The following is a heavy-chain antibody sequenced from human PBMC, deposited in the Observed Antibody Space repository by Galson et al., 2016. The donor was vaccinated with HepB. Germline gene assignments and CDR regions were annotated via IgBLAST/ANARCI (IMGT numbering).Heavy chain of an antibody. D-gene: IGHD6-19*01. Sequence: SLRLSCAASGFTFRNYALSWVRRAPGKGLEWVSHIDGPTPNTHYADSVRGRFSIYRDNSRDTLYLQMDSLTAEDLAIYYCTTWLSTHFYYWVKGTRVPVPS. CDR3: TTWLSTHFYY. J-gene: IGHJ4*02. V-gene: IGHV3-23*01. CDR1: GFTFRNYA. CDR2: IDGPTPNT.